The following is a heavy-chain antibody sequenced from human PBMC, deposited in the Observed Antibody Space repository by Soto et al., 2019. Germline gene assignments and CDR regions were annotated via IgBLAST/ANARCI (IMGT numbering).Heavy chain of an antibody. D-gene: IGHD2-15*01. CDR2: INHSGST. Sequence: SETLSLTCAVYGGSFSGYYWSWIRQPPGKGLEWIGEINHSGSTNYNPSLKSRVTISVDTSKNQFSLKLSSVTAAETAVYYCARRVVVVAATLRWFDTWGQGTLATVSS. J-gene: IGHJ5*02. CDR1: GGSFSGYY. CDR3: ARRVVVVAATLRWFDT. V-gene: IGHV4-34*01.